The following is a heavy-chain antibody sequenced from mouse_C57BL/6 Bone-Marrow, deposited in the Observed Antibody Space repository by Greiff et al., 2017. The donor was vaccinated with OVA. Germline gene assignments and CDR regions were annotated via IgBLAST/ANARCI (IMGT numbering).Heavy chain of an antibody. CDR2: IYPRSGNT. V-gene: IGHV1-81*01. CDR1: GYTFTSYG. Sequence: QVQLQQSGAELARPGASVKLSCKASGYTFTSYGISWVKQRTGQGLEWIGEIYPRSGNTYYNEKFKGKATLTADKSSSTAYMELRSLTSEDSAVYFCAREWISLYYFDYWGQGTTLTVSS. CDR3: AREWISLYYFDY. D-gene: IGHD1-3*01. J-gene: IGHJ2*01.